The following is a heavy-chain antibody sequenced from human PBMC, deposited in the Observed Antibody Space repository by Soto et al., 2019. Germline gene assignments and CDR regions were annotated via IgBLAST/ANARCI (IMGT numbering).Heavy chain of an antibody. CDR2: IHYRGST. D-gene: IGHD1-26*01. V-gene: IGHV4-59*01. CDR3: ASSAIVGREVKTWFDP. CDR1: DDSITGSQ. J-gene: IGHJ5*02. Sequence: SETLSLTCTVSDDSITGSQWNWIRQPLGKPLEWIGYIHYRGSTNYNPSVKSRLTLSVCTSKNQIFLSLNSVTAAYTAVYYCASSAIVGREVKTWFDPWGQGILVTVSS.